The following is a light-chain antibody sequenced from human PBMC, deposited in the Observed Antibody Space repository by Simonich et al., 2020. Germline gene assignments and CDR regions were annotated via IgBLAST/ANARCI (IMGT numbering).Light chain of an antibody. V-gene: IGKV2-28*01. J-gene: IGKJ2*01. CDR2: LGS. CDR1: QSLLHSNGYNY. Sequence: IVMTQSPLSLPVTPGEPASISCRSSQSLLHSNGYNYLDWYRQKPGQSPQLLIYLGSNRASGVPDRVSGSGSGTDFTLKISRVEAEDVGVYYCMQALQTPYTFGQGTKLEIK. CDR3: MQALQTPYT.